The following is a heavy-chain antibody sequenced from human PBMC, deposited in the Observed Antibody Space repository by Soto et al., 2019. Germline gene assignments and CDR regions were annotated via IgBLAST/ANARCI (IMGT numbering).Heavy chain of an antibody. Sequence: SLRLSCAASGFTFSSSWMHWVRQTPGKGLVWVSHISPDGTITNYADSAKGRFTISRDNGNNTLFLQMNNLRAEDTAVYFCARDIGYGGNWGQGTLVTVSS. CDR2: ISPDGTIT. CDR3: ARDIGYGGN. D-gene: IGHD3-16*01. J-gene: IGHJ4*02. V-gene: IGHV3-74*01. CDR1: GFTFSSSW.